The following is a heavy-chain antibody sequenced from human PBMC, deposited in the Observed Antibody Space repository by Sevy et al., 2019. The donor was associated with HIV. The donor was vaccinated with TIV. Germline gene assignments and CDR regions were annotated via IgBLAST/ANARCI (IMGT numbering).Heavy chain of an antibody. CDR2: ISGSSNYI. CDR3: ARGPPDGSYDYFDY. V-gene: IGHV3-21*06. Sequence: GGSLRLSCAASGFTFSSYNMNWVRQAPGKGLEWVSTISGSSNYIYYAESVKGRFIISRDNAKNTLYLQMNSLRADDTAVYYCARGPPDGSYDYFDYWGQGTLVTVSS. D-gene: IGHD1-26*01. J-gene: IGHJ4*02. CDR1: GFTFSSYN.